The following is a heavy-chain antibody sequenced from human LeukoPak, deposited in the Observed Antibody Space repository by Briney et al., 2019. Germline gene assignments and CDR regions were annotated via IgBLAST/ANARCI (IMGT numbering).Heavy chain of an antibody. J-gene: IGHJ4*02. CDR3: AREGQPGY. V-gene: IGHV3-7*01. Sequence: GGSLRLSCVASGFTFSSYAMHWVRQAPGRGLEWVANIKEGGSDKQYVDSVRGRFTISRDNSKNTLYLQMNSLRAEDTAVYYCAREGQPGYWGQGTLVTVSS. CDR1: GFTFSSYA. D-gene: IGHD6-13*01. CDR2: IKEGGSDK.